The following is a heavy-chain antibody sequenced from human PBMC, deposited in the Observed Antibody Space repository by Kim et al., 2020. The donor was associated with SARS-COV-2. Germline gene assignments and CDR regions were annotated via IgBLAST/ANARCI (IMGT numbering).Heavy chain of an antibody. CDR3: SRGSDPYDD. V-gene: IGHV4-59*02. J-gene: IGHJ4*02. Sequence: SETLSLTCSVSGGSVSTYYWSWIRQPPGKGLEWIGYIYYRGKTNYNPSLKSRVTFSVDTSKNHFSLNLRSVTAADTAVYYCSRGSDPYDDCGQGALVTV. CDR1: GGSVSTYY. CDR2: IYYRGKT.